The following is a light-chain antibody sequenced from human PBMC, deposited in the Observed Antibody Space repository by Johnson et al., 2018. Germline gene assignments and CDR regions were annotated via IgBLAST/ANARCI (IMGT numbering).Light chain of an antibody. Sequence: QSVLTQPPSVSAAPGQKVTISCSGSSSNIGNNYVSWYQQLPGTAPKLLIYDNNKRPSGIPDRFSGSTSGTSATLALTGLQTGDEADYYCGTWDSSLSAGNVFGTGTKVTVL. CDR1: SSNIGNNY. CDR2: DNN. J-gene: IGLJ1*01. V-gene: IGLV1-51*01. CDR3: GTWDSSLSAGNV.